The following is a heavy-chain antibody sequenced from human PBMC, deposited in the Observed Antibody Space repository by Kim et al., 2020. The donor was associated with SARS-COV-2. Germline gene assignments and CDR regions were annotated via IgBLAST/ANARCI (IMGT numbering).Heavy chain of an antibody. CDR2: TYYRSKWYN. Sequence: SQTLSLTCAISGDSVSSNSAAWNWIRQSPSRGLEWLGRTYYRSKWYNDYAVSVKSRITINPDTSKNQFSLQLNSVTPEDTAVYYCARDLACSSTSCYRFDAFDIWGQGTMVTVSS. CDR3: ARDLACSSTSCYRFDAFDI. J-gene: IGHJ3*02. CDR1: GDSVSSNSAA. D-gene: IGHD2-2*01. V-gene: IGHV6-1*01.